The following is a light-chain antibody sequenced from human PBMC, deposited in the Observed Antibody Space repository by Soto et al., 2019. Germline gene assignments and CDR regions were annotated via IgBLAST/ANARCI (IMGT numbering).Light chain of an antibody. V-gene: IGLV8-61*01. CDR1: SGSVSSSYY. J-gene: IGLJ3*02. CDR3: VLYMGSGISV. CDR2: DTN. Sequence: QTVVTQEPSFSVSPGGTVTLTCGLNSGSVSSSYYPSWYQQTPGQAPRTLIYDTNTRSSGVPDRFSGSILGNKAALTITGAQADDESDYYCVLYMGSGISVFGGGTNSPS.